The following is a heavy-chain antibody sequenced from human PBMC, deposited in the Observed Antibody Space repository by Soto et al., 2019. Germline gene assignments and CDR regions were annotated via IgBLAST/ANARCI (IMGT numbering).Heavy chain of an antibody. Sequence: SETLSLTCAVYGGSFSGYYWSWIRQPPRKGLEWIGYIYYSGSTYYNPSLKSRVTISVDTSKNQFSLKLSSVTAADTAVYYCARDKGNNWFDPWGQGTLVTVSS. CDR3: ARDKGNNWFDP. CDR2: IYYSGST. J-gene: IGHJ5*02. CDR1: GGSFSGYY. V-gene: IGHV4-34*09.